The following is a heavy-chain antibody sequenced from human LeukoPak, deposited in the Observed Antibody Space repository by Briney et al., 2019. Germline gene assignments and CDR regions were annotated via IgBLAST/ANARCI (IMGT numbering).Heavy chain of an antibody. CDR1: GFTFSRYA. D-gene: IGHD3-10*01. CDR2: ISGSGGST. CDR3: AKDLMRAMVRGVFDY. Sequence: PVGSLRLSCAASGFTFSRYAMSWVRQAPGKGLEWVSAISGSGGSTYYADSVKGRFTISRDNSKNTLYLQMNSLRAEDTAVYYCAKDLMRAMVRGVFDYCGQGTLVTVSS. V-gene: IGHV3-23*01. J-gene: IGHJ4*02.